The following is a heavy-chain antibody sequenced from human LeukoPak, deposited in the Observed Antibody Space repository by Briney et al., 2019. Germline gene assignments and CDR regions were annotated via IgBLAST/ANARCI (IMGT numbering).Heavy chain of an antibody. D-gene: IGHD2-15*01. J-gene: IGHJ4*02. V-gene: IGHV3-11*04. CDR1: GFTFSDYY. Sequence: KPGGSLRLSCAASGFTFSDYYMSWIRQAPGKGLEWVSYISSSGSTIYYADSVKGRFTVSRDNAKNSLYLQMNSLRAEDTAVYYCTRVARYSSGGICYSGYWGQGTLVTVSS. CDR2: ISSSGSTI. CDR3: TRVARYSSGGICYSGY.